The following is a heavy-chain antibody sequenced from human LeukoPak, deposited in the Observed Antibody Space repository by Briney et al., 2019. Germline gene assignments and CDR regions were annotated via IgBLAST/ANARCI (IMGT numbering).Heavy chain of an antibody. V-gene: IGHV3-74*03. CDR2: VNSDESST. D-gene: IGHD3-10*01. Sequence: GGSLRLSCAASGFTFSRYWMHWVRQAPGKGLVWVSRVNSDESSTTYADSVKGRFTISSDSAKNTLYLQMNSLGAEDTAAYYCARGNYYGMDVWGQGTTVIVSS. J-gene: IGHJ6*02. CDR1: GFTFSRYW. CDR3: ARGNYYGMDV.